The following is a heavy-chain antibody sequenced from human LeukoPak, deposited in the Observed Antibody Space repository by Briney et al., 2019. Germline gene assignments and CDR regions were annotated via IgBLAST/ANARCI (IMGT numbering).Heavy chain of an antibody. V-gene: IGHV3-7*01. CDR2: IKEDGSEK. CDR1: GFTFSGYW. CDR3: ARETGATDY. J-gene: IGHJ4*02. D-gene: IGHD1-26*01. Sequence: GGSLRLSCAASGFTFSGYWMSWVRQAPGEGLEWVANIKEDGSEKYYVDSVKGRFTISRDNAKNSLYLQMNSLRDEDTAVYYCARETGATDYWGQGTLVTVSS.